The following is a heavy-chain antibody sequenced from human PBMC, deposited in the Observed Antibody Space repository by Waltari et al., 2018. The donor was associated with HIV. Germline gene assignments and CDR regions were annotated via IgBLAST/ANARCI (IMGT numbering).Heavy chain of an antibody. Sequence: EVQLVESGGGLIQPGGSLRLSCAASGFSVSSNYMSWVRQATGKGLEWVSVIYSGGSTYYADSVKGRFTISRDNSKNTLYLQMNSLRAEDTAVYYCARGFGCGGDCYYFDYWGQGTLVTVSS. CDR2: IYSGGST. CDR3: ARGFGCGGDCYYFDY. J-gene: IGHJ4*02. CDR1: GFSVSSNY. V-gene: IGHV3-53*01. D-gene: IGHD2-21*02.